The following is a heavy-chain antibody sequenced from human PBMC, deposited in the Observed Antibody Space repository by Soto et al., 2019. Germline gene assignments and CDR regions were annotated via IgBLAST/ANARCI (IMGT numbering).Heavy chain of an antibody. CDR2: IVPIFGVT. V-gene: IGHV1-69*01. CDR1: GGDFRRYA. D-gene: IGHD3-22*01. Sequence: VQLVQSGAEVKKPGSSVKVSCKASGGDFRRYAISWVRQAPGQGLEWMGGIVPIFGVTNYAQRCQGRLPITEDESTSTAYMDLISLRSEDTAVYFCARPDEGGYASNHHYYYAMDVWGQGTTVTVTS. CDR3: ARPDEGGYASNHHYYYAMDV. J-gene: IGHJ6*02.